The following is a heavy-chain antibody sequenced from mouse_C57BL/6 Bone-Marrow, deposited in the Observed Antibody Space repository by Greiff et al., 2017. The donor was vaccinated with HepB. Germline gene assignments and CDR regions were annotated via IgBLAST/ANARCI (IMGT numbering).Heavy chain of an antibody. Sequence: VQLQQSGPGLVKPSQSLSLTCSVTGYSITSGYYWNWIRQFPGNKLEWMGYISYDGSNNYNPSLKNRISITRDTSKNQFFLKLNSVTTEDTATYYCARGKGYDYVDYWGQGTTLTVSS. CDR2: ISYDGSN. CDR3: ARGKGYDYVDY. V-gene: IGHV3-6*01. J-gene: IGHJ2*01. CDR1: GYSITSGYY. D-gene: IGHD2-4*01.